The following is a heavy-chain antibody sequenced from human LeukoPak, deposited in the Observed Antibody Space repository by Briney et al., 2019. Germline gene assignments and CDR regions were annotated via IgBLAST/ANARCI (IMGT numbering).Heavy chain of an antibody. CDR1: GRSISIHY. D-gene: IGHD3-16*01. V-gene: IGHV4-59*08. CDR2: IHYSGNP. CDR3: ARNRGGYYFDY. Sequence: SQTLSLTCTVSGRSISIHYSSWIRHPPGKGLEWIGYIHYSGNPNYHPSLKGQVPISVDTSKNQFSLKLSSVTAADKAVYYCARNRGGYYFDYWGQGTMVTVSS. J-gene: IGHJ4*02.